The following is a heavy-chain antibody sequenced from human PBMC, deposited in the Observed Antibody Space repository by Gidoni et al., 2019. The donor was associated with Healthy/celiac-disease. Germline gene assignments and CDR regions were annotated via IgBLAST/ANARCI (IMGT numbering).Heavy chain of an antibody. CDR3: VRGQDDFWSGYSRWFDP. CDR2: INHSGST. J-gene: IGHJ5*02. D-gene: IGHD3-3*01. CDR1: GGSFSGYY. Sequence: QVQLQQWGAGLLKPSETLSLTCAVYGGSFSGYYWSWIRQPPGKGLEWIGEINHSGSTNYNPSLKSRVTISVDTSKNQFSLKLSSVTAADTAVYYCVRGQDDFWSGYSRWFDPWGQGTLVTVSS. V-gene: IGHV4-34*01.